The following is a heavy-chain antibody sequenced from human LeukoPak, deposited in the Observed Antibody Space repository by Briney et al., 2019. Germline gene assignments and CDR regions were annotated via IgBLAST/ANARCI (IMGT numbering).Heavy chain of an antibody. CDR3: ARDRSPGNFDY. D-gene: IGHD3-10*01. J-gene: IGHJ4*02. V-gene: IGHV3-11*06. Sequence: GGSLRLSCAASGFTFSDYYMSWIRQAPGKGLEWVSSISSSSSYIYYADSVKGRFTISRDNAKNSLYLQMNSLRAEDTAVYYCARDRSPGNFDYWGQGTLVTVSS. CDR1: GFTFSDYY. CDR2: ISSSSSYI.